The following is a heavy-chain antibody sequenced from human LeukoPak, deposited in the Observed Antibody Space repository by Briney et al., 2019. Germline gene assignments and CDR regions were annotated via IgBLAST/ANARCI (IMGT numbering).Heavy chain of an antibody. CDR3: VRRVGATNPYFDY. V-gene: IGHV4-38-2*02. CDR1: GYSISSGYY. J-gene: IGHJ4*02. CDR2: IYHSGST. D-gene: IGHD1-26*01. Sequence: SETLSLTCTVSGYSISSGYYWGWIRQPPGQGLEWIGSIYHSGSTYYNPSLKSRVTISVDTSKNQFSLKLSSVTAADTAVYYCVRRVGATNPYFDYWGQGTLVTVSS.